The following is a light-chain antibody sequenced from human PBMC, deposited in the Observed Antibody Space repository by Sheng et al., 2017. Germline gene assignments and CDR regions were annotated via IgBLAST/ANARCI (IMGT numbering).Light chain of an antibody. Sequence: QSVLTQPPSASGTPGRGSPSLVLEAGSISETIMYTGTSRSQERPPNLLIYRNNQRPSGVPDRFSGSKSGTSASLAISGLQSEDEADYYCAAWDDSLKGLWVFGGGTKVTVL. V-gene: IGLV1-44*01. J-gene: IGLJ3*02. CDR1: GSISETI. CDR2: RNN. CDR3: AAWDDSLKGLWV.